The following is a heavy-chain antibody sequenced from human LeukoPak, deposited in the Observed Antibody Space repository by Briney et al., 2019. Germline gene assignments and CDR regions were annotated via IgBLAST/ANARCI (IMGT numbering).Heavy chain of an antibody. Sequence: SETLSLTCTVSGGAITSTTYYWGWICQPPGKGLEWIGNIYYSGGTFYNSSLKSRLTISVDASKSQFSLKLTSVTAADTALYYCARYSGSHYAFDIWGQGTMVTMSS. J-gene: IGHJ3*02. CDR3: ARYSGSHYAFDI. D-gene: IGHD1-26*01. CDR2: IYYSGGT. CDR1: GGAITSTTYY. V-gene: IGHV4-39*01.